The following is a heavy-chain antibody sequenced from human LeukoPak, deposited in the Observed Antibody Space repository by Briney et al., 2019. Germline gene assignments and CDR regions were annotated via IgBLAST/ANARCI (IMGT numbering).Heavy chain of an antibody. CDR3: ARTVGATGAFDI. Sequence: AAVNVSCKASGYTFINYGLTWVRQAPGQGFAWMGWISAYTGSTNYAQKLQGRVTMPTHPSPSTAYMDLRSLRSDDTAVYYCARTVGATGAFDIWGQGTMVIVSS. J-gene: IGHJ3*02. D-gene: IGHD1-26*01. CDR1: GYTFINYG. V-gene: IGHV1-18*01. CDR2: ISAYTGST.